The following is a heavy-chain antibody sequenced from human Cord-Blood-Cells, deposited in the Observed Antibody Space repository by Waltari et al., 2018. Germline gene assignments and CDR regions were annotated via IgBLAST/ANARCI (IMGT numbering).Heavy chain of an antibody. Sequence: QVQLVESGGGVVQPGRSLRLSCAASGFTFSSYAMHWVRQAPGKGLEWVAVISYDGSNKYDADSVKGRFTISRDNSKNALYLQMNSRRAEDTAVYYCARVGGSYYFDYWGQGTLVTVSS. V-gene: IGHV3-30-3*01. CDR2: ISYDGSNK. CDR3: ARVGGSYYFDY. D-gene: IGHD1-26*01. J-gene: IGHJ4*02. CDR1: GFTFSSYA.